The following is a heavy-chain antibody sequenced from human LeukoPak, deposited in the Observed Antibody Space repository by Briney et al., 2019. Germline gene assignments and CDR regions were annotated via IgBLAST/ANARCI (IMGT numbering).Heavy chain of an antibody. Sequence: SETLSLTCTVSGGSISSSSYYWGWIRQPPGKGLEWIGSIYYSGSTYYNPSLKSRVTMSVDTSKNQFSLKLSSVTAADTAVYYCARGVPPIVVVPAAMVSPEGDGWFDPWGQGTLVTVSS. CDR2: IYYSGST. CDR1: GGSISSSSYY. D-gene: IGHD2-2*01. V-gene: IGHV4-39*07. CDR3: ARGVPPIVVVPAAMVSPEGDGWFDP. J-gene: IGHJ5*02.